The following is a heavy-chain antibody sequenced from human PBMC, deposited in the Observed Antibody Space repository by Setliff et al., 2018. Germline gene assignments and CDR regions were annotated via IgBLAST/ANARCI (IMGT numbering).Heavy chain of an antibody. J-gene: IGHJ4*02. V-gene: IGHV4-61*09. D-gene: IGHD3-10*01. Sequence: PSETLSLTCSVSGGSISSGSDYWTWIRQPAGKGLEYIGHIYTSGSTSYNPSLKSRVTMSVDASRNQFSLKLSSVTAADTAIYYCARDRSYYASGSLTKWFDYWGQGTLVTVSS. CDR3: ARDRSYYASGSLTKWFDY. CDR1: GGSISSGSDY. CDR2: IYTSGST.